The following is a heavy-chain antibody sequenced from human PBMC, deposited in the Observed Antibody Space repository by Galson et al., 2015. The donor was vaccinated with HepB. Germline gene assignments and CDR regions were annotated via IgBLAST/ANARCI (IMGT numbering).Heavy chain of an antibody. V-gene: IGHV3-23*01. J-gene: IGHJ5*02. CDR3: AKDLGDFWSGYYGGWFDP. CDR1: GFTFSSYA. Sequence: SLRLSCAASGFTFSSYAMSWVRQAPGKGLEWVSAISGSGGSTYYADSVKGRFTISRDNSKNTLYLQMNSLRAEDTAVYYCAKDLGDFWSGYYGGWFDPWGQGTLVTVSS. D-gene: IGHD3-3*01. CDR2: ISGSGGST.